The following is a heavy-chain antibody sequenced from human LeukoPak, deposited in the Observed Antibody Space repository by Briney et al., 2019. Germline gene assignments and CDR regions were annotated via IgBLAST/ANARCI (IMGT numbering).Heavy chain of an antibody. J-gene: IGHJ5*02. V-gene: IGHV4-34*01. CDR1: GGSFSGYY. Sequence: SETLSLTCAVYGGSFSGYYWSWIRQPPGKGLEWIGEINHSGSTHYNPSLQSRVTISVDTTENQFSLQLSSVTASDTAFYYCARHDYYGSGWFDPWGQGTLVTVSS. D-gene: IGHD3-10*01. CDR3: ARHDYYGSGWFDP. CDR2: INHSGST.